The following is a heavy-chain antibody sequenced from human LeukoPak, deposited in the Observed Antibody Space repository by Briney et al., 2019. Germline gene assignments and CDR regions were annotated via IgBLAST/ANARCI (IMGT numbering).Heavy chain of an antibody. V-gene: IGHV4-38-2*02. D-gene: IGHD6-19*01. J-gene: IGHJ4*02. CDR2: IYHSGST. CDR3: ARINIAVATDY. Sequence: PSETLSLTCTVSGYSISSGYYWGWIRQPPGKGLEWIGSIYHSGSTYYNPSLKSRVTISVDTSKNQFSLKLSSVTAADTAVYYCARINIAVATDYWGQGTLVTVSS. CDR1: GYSISSGYY.